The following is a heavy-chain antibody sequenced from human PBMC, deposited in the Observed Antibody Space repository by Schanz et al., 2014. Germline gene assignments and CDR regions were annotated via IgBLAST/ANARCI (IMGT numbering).Heavy chain of an antibody. CDR2: ISYDGSNN. CDR3: ARDRPSGYALDF. Sequence: QVQLVESGGGVVQPGGSLRLSCAASGFTFSSYGMHWVRQAPGKGLEWVDLISYDGSNNHYADSVKGRFTISRDNSKKTLYVQMNSLRAEDTAVDDCARDRPSGYALDFWGQGTLVTVSS. J-gene: IGHJ4*02. CDR1: GFTFSSYG. D-gene: IGHD5-12*01. V-gene: IGHV3-30*19.